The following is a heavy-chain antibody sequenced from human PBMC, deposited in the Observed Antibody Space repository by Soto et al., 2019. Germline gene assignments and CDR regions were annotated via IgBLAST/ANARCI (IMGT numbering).Heavy chain of an antibody. J-gene: IGHJ5*02. CDR2: ISSSSSTI. D-gene: IGHD3-3*01. CDR1: GFTFSSNS. V-gene: IGHV3-48*02. CDR3: ARVIWSGHLTSDL. Sequence: EVQVVESVGGLVQPGGSLRLSFAASGFTFSSNSMNWVRQAPGKGLEWISYISSSSSTIYADSVKGRFTISIDNAKNSLYLQMNSLRDEDTAVYYCARVIWSGHLTSDLWGQGTLVTVSS.